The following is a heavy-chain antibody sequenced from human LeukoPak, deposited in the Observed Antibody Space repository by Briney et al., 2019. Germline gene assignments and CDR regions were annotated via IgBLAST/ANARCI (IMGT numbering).Heavy chain of an antibody. D-gene: IGHD3-10*01. J-gene: IGHJ4*02. Sequence: ASVRVSCMASGYTFTVYYMHWVRQAPGQGVGWMGWINPNSGGTNYAQKLQGRDTITRETTIRTVYMDMSRVRDADTAVYYCGRERERDVLYYWGQGTLVTVSS. CDR1: GYTFTVYY. V-gene: IGHV1-2*02. CDR2: INPNSGGT. CDR3: GRERERDVLYY.